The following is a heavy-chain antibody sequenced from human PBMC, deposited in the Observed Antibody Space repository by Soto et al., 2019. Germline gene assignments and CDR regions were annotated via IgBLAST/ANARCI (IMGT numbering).Heavy chain of an antibody. J-gene: IGHJ4*02. CDR3: TRLTALENYFDY. CDR1: GFTFSGSA. CDR2: IRSKANSYAT. D-gene: IGHD5-18*01. Sequence: PGGSLRLSCAASGFTFSGSAMHWVRQASGKGLEWVGRIRSKANSYATAYAASVKGRFTISRDDSKNTAYLQMNSLKTEDTAVYYCTRLTALENYFDYWGQGTLVTVSS. V-gene: IGHV3-73*01.